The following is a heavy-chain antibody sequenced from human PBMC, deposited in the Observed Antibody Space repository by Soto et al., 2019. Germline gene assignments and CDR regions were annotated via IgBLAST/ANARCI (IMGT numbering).Heavy chain of an antibody. J-gene: IGHJ3*01. CDR1: GGSIGYHY. Sequence: SETLSLTCTVSGGSIGYHYWTWIRQSPEKGLECIGTVYYSGGAHYNPSLESRATISIDTPKNKFFLNLTSVTTADTAVYYCARTAGTYNNFWNGYAFDVWGQGTRVTVSS. D-gene: IGHD3-3*01. V-gene: IGHV4-59*11. CDR3: ARTAGTYNNFWNGYAFDV. CDR2: VYYSGGA.